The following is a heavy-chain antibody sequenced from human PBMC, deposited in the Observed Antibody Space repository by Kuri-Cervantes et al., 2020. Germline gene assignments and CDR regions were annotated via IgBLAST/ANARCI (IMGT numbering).Heavy chain of an antibody. CDR1: GFTFDDYG. CDR3: ARDWFGYDSSGYTG. Sequence: GESLKISCAASGFTFDDYGMSWVRQAPGKGLEWVSGINWNGGSTGYADSVKGRFTISRDNAKNSLYLQMNSLRAEDTAVYYCARDWFGYDSSGYTGWGQGNLVNVSS. D-gene: IGHD3-22*01. V-gene: IGHV3-20*04. J-gene: IGHJ4*01. CDR2: INWNGGST.